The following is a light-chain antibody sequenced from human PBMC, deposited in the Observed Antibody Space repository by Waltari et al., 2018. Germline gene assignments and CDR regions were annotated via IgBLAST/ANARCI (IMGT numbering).Light chain of an antibody. CDR3: QQYGSSPFT. Sequence: CRASQSVSSSYLAWYQQKPGQAPRLLIYGASSRATGIPGRFSGSGSGTDFTLTISRLEPEDFVVYYCQQYGSSPFTFGPGTKVDIK. V-gene: IGKV3-20*01. CDR1: QSVSSSY. CDR2: GAS. J-gene: IGKJ3*01.